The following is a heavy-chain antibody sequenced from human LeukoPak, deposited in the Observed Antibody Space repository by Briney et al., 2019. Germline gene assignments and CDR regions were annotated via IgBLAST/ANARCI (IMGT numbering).Heavy chain of an antibody. CDR2: IYYSGST. J-gene: IGHJ4*02. CDR3: ARGPTKLLRNRSWYFDY. D-gene: IGHD2-15*01. V-gene: IGHV4-61*05. CDR1: GGSISSSSYY. Sequence: PSETLSLTCTVSGGSISSSSYYWGWIRQPPGKGLEWIGYIYYSGSTNYNPSLKSRVTISVDTSKNQFSLKLSSVTAADTAVYYCARGPTKLLRNRSWYFDYWGQGTLVTVSS.